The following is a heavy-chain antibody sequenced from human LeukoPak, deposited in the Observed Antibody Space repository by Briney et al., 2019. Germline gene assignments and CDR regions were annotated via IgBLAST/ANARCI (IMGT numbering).Heavy chain of an antibody. Sequence: PSETLSLTCAVYGGSFSGYYWSWIRQPPGKGLEWIGEINHSGSTNYNPSLKSRVTISVDTSKNQFSLKLSSVTAADTAVYYCARGRKLSYYGSGSYQGNWFDPWGQGTLVTVSS. CDR2: INHSGST. J-gene: IGHJ5*02. D-gene: IGHD3-10*01. CDR3: ARGRKLSYYGSGSYQGNWFDP. V-gene: IGHV4-34*01. CDR1: GGSFSGYY.